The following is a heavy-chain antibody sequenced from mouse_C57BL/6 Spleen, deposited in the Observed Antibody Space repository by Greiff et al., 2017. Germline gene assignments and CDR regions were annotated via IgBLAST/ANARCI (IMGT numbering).Heavy chain of an antibody. CDR1: GYTFTSYW. Sequence: EVQLQQSGTVLARPGASVKMSCKTSGYTFTSYWMHWVKQRPGQGLEWIGAIYPGNSDTSYNQKFKGKAKLTAVTSASTAYMELSSLTNEDSAVXYCTRSDSSDYYFDYWGQGTTLTVSS. J-gene: IGHJ2*01. D-gene: IGHD3-2*02. CDR2: IYPGNSDT. CDR3: TRSDSSDYYFDY. V-gene: IGHV1-5*01.